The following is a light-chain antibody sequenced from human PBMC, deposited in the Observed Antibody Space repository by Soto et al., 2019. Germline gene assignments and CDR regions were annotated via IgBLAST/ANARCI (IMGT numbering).Light chain of an antibody. Sequence: GDRVTITCRASQSISTWLAWYQQKPGKAPKLLIYDASSLQSGVPSRFSGSASGTEFTLTISSLQPDDFATYYCQHYNSYSEAFGQGTKVDIK. CDR2: DAS. V-gene: IGKV1-5*01. CDR1: QSISTW. CDR3: QHYNSYSEA. J-gene: IGKJ1*01.